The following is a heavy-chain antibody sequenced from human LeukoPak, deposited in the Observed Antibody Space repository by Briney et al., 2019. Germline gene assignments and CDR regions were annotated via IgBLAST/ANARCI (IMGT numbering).Heavy chain of an antibody. J-gene: IGHJ4*02. CDR1: GYTFTSHG. CDR2: ISAYNGYT. Sequence: ASVKVSCKASGYTFTSHGISWVRQAPGQGLEWMGWISAYNGYTHYAQKLQGRVTMTTDTSTSTAYMELRSLRSDDTAVYYCARGGVRCSSTSCYAGIAVAGTHLDYWGQGTLVTVSS. CDR3: ARGGVRCSSTSCYAGIAVAGTHLDY. D-gene: IGHD2-2*01. V-gene: IGHV1-18*01.